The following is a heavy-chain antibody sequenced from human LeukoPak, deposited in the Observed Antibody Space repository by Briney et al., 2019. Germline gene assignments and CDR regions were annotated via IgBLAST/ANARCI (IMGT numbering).Heavy chain of an antibody. CDR3: ARSIYTTSSHPYFLDY. V-gene: IGHV4-59*01. D-gene: IGHD6-6*01. CDR1: GGSISSYY. Sequence: SETLSLTCTVSGGSISSYYWSWIRQPPGKGLEWIGYIQYSGSTNYNPSLQSRVTIPVDTSKNQFSLKLTSVTAADTAVYYCARSIYTTSSHPYFLDYWGQGTLVTVSS. J-gene: IGHJ4*02. CDR2: IQYSGST.